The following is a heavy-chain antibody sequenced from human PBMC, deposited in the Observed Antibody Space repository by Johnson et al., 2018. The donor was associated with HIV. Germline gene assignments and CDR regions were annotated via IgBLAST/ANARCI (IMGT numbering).Heavy chain of an antibody. D-gene: IGHD5-18*01. Sequence: VQLVESGGGLIQPGGSLRISCAGSGFTVSSNYMSWVRQAPGKGLEWVANINQDGSEEYYVDSVKGRFTISRDNAKNSLYLQLNSLTAADTAVYYCARERGPWKHLWLRDAFDIWGQGTMVTVSS. J-gene: IGHJ3*02. CDR2: INQDGSEE. CDR3: ARERGPWKHLWLRDAFDI. CDR1: GFTVSSNY. V-gene: IGHV3-7*01.